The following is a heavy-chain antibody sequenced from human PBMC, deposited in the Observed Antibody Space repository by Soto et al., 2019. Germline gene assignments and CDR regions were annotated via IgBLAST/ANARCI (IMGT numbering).Heavy chain of an antibody. Sequence: EVQLVESGGGLVQPGGSLRLSCAASGFTFSSYDMHWVRQATGKGLEWVSAIGTAGDTYYPGSVKGRFTISRENAKNSLYLQMNSLRAGDTAVYYCARDRSVRRRGWYFDLWGRGTRVTVSS. J-gene: IGHJ2*01. CDR2: IGTAGDT. V-gene: IGHV3-13*01. D-gene: IGHD3-22*01. CDR3: ARDRSVRRRGWYFDL. CDR1: GFTFSSYD.